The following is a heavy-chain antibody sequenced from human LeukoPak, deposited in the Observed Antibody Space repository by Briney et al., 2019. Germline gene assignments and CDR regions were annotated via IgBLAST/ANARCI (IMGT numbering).Heavy chain of an antibody. J-gene: IGHJ4*02. V-gene: IGHV1-2*02. D-gene: IGHD2-15*01. CDR2: INPNSGGT. Sequence: ASVKVSCKASGYTFTGYYMHWVRQAPGQGLEWMGWINPNSGGTNYAQKLQGRVTMTTDTSTSTAYMELRSLRSDDTAVYYCARTSLVVVAATPSDYWGQGTLVTVSS. CDR3: ARTSLVVVAATPSDY. CDR1: GYTFTGYY.